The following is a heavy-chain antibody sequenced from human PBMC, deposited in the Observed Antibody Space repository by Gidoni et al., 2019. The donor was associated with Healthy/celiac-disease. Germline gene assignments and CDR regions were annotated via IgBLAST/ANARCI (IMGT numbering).Heavy chain of an antibody. CDR2: ISYDGSNK. CDR1: GFTFSSYG. D-gene: IGHD5-12*01. J-gene: IGHJ4*02. V-gene: IGHV3-30*18. CDR3: AKEVRDGYNLDY. Sequence: QVQLVESGGGVVQPGRSLRLSCAASGFTFSSYGMHWVRQAPGKGLGWVAVISYDGSNKYYADSVKGRFTISRDNSKNTLYLQMNSLRAEDTAVYYCAKEVRDGYNLDYWGQGTLVTVSS.